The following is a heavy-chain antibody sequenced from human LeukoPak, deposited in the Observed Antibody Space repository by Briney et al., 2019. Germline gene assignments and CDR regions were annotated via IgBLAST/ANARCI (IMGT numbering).Heavy chain of an antibody. CDR1: GGTFSSYA. CDR2: IIPIFGTA. D-gene: IGHD6-19*01. V-gene: IGHV1-69*01. Sequence: SVKVSCKASGGTFSSYAISWVRQAPGQGLEWMGGIIPIFGTANYAQKFQGSVTITADESTSTAYMELSSLRSEDTAVYYCARDRESSGEGTWFDPWGQGTLVTVSS. J-gene: IGHJ5*02. CDR3: ARDRESSGEGTWFDP.